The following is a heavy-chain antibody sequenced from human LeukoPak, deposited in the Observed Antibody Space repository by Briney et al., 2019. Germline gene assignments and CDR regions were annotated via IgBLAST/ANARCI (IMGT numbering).Heavy chain of an antibody. D-gene: IGHD6-13*01. V-gene: IGHV3-23*01. CDR1: GFTFSSYA. CDR2: ISGSDDST. CDR3: AKDSGHSSSWYY. Sequence: PGGSLRLSCAASGFTFSSYAMNWVRQASGKGLEWVSGISGSDDSTYYADSVKGRFTISRDIPGNTLYLQMNSLRAEDTAVYYCAKDSGHSSSWYYWGQGTLVTVSS. J-gene: IGHJ4*02.